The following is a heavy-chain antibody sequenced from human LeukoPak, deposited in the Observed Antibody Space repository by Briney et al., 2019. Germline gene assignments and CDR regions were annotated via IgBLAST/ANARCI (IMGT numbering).Heavy chain of an antibody. V-gene: IGHV1-69*13. J-gene: IGHJ4*02. CDR1: GGTFSSYA. D-gene: IGHD3-22*01. CDR2: IIPIFGTA. Sequence: GASVKVSCKASGGTFSSYAISWVRQAPGQGLEWMGGIIPIFGTASYAQKFQGRVTITADESTSTAYMELSSLRSEDTAVYYCARDRRDYDSSGYHSPFDYWGQGTLVTVSS. CDR3: ARDRRDYDSSGYHSPFDY.